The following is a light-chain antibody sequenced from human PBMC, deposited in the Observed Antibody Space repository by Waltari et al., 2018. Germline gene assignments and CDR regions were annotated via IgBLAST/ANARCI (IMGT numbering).Light chain of an antibody. V-gene: IGKV4-1*01. CDR2: WAS. CDR3: QQYYSTLIT. J-gene: IGKJ5*01. Sequence: DIVMTQSPDSLAGSRGERATNNCKSSQSVLYSSNNKNYLAWYQQKPGQPPKLLIYWASTRESGVPDRFSGSGSGTDFTLTISSLQAEDVAVYYCQQYYSTLITFGQGTRLEIK. CDR1: QSVLYSSNNKNY.